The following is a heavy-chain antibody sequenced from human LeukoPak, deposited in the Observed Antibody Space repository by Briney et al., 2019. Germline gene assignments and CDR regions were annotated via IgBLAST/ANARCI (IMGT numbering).Heavy chain of an antibody. CDR1: GGSISSYY. CDR2: INHSGST. Sequence: SETLSLTCTVSGGSISSYYWSWIRQPPGKGLEWIGEINHSGSTNYNPSLKSRVTISVDTSKNQFSLKLSSVTAADTAVYYCARGSYYDSSGYYFYYYYGMDVWGQGTTVTVSS. CDR3: ARGSYYDSSGYYFYYYYGMDV. J-gene: IGHJ6*02. V-gene: IGHV4-34*01. D-gene: IGHD3-22*01.